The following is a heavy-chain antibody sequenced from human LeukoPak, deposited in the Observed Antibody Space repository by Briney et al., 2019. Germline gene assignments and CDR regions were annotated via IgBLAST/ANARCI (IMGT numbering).Heavy chain of an antibody. J-gene: IGHJ4*02. Sequence: SETLSLTCTVSGGSINTYYWGWIRQPSGKGLEWIGNIYSSGSTNYNPSLKSRVTISVDTSKNQFSLKLTSVTAADPAIDYCARAGGAPHGDYEFDFWGQGILVTVSS. CDR2: IYSSGST. CDR1: GGSINTYY. V-gene: IGHV4-59*08. CDR3: ARAGGAPHGDYEFDF. D-gene: IGHD4-17*01.